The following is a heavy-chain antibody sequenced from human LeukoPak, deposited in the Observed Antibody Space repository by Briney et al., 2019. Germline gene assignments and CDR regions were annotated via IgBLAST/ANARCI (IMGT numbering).Heavy chain of an antibody. CDR1: GYTFTSYA. Sequence: GASVKVSCKPSGYTFTSYAISWVRQAPGQGLECMGGIIPIFGTANYAQKFQGRVTITADESTSTAYMELSSLRSEDTAVYYCARSRGYDSRDWFDPWGQGTLVTVSS. J-gene: IGHJ5*02. CDR2: IIPIFGTA. V-gene: IGHV1-69*13. D-gene: IGHD3-3*01. CDR3: ARSRGYDSRDWFDP.